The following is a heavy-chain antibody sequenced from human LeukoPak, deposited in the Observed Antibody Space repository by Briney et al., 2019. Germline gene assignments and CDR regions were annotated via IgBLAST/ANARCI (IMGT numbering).Heavy chain of an antibody. Sequence: PSQTLSLTCAVSGGSISSGDYSWSWIRQPPGKGLEWIGNIYYSGSTYYNPSLKSRVTISVDTSKNQFSLKLSSVTAADTAVYYCARGYSSSWYFNWFDPWGQGTLVTVSS. V-gene: IGHV4-30-4*07. CDR2: IYYSGST. D-gene: IGHD6-13*01. CDR1: GGSISSGDYS. CDR3: ARGYSSSWYFNWFDP. J-gene: IGHJ5*02.